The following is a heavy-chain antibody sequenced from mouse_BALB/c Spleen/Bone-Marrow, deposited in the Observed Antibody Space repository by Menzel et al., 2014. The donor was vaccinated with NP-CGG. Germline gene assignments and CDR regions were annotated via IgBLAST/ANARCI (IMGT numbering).Heavy chain of an antibody. J-gene: IGHJ4*01. D-gene: IGHD2-1*01. V-gene: IGHV1-87*01. CDR1: GYTFTSYW. Sequence: VQLQQSGAELARPGASVKLSCKASGYTFTSYWMQWVNRRPGQGLEWIGATYPGDGDTRYTQKFRGKATLTADKSSNTAYMQLSSLTSEDSAVYFCASPYGNYDAMDYWGQGTSVTVSS. CDR2: TYPGDGDT. CDR3: ASPYGNYDAMDY.